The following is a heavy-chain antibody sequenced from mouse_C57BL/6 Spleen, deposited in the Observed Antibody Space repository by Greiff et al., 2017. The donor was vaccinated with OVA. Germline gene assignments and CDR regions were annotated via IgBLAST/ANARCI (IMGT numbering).Heavy chain of an antibody. CDR1: GYTFTSYW. Sequence: QVQLQQPGAELVKPGASVKLSCKASGYTFTSYWMHWVKQRPGQGLEWIGMIHPNSGSTNYNEKFKSKATLTVDKSSSTAYMQLSSLTSEDSAVYYCAREGSTMVTTERRGSYWYFDVWGTGTTVTVSS. D-gene: IGHD2-2*01. J-gene: IGHJ1*03. V-gene: IGHV1-64*01. CDR3: AREGSTMVTTERRGSYWYFDV. CDR2: IHPNSGST.